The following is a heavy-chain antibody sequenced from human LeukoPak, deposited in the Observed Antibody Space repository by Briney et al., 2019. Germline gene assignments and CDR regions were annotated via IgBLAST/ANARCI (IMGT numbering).Heavy chain of an antibody. V-gene: IGHV4-34*01. D-gene: IGHD5-24*01. J-gene: IGHJ4*02. CDR1: GGSFSGYY. CDR2: IHPSGST. CDR3: ARGGDAYKTGNY. Sequence: SETLSLTCAVYGGSFSGYYWSWIRRPPGKGLEWIGEIHPSGSTYYDPSLESRVTISVDTSQIQFSLKLSSLTAADTAVYFCARGGDAYKTGNYWGQGTLVTVSS.